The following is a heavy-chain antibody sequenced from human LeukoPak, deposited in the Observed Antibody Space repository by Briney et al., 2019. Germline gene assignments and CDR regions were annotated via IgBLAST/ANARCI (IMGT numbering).Heavy chain of an antibody. CDR2: IGTAGDT. Sequence: GGSLRLSCAASGFTLSSYDMHWVRQATGKGLEWVSAIGTAGDTYYPGSVKGRFTLSRENAKNSLSLQMNSLRAGDTAVYYCARGPGIAAAGRTNYFDYWGQGTLVTVSS. CDR1: GFTLSSYD. CDR3: ARGPGIAAAGRTNYFDY. J-gene: IGHJ4*02. V-gene: IGHV3-13*04. D-gene: IGHD6-13*01.